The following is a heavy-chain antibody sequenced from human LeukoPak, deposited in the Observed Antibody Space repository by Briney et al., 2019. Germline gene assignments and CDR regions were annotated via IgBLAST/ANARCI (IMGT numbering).Heavy chain of an antibody. Sequence: GRSLRLSCAASGFTFSSYAMHWVRQAPGKGLEWVAVISYDGSNKYYADSVKGRFTTSRDNSKSTLYLQMNSLRAEDTAVYYCARDLDYWGQGTLVTVSS. J-gene: IGHJ4*02. V-gene: IGHV3-30*04. CDR1: GFTFSSYA. CDR2: ISYDGSNK. CDR3: ARDLDY.